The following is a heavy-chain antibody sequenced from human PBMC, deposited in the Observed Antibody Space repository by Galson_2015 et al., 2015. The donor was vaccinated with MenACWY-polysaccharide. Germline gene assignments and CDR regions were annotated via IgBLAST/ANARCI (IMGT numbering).Heavy chain of an antibody. CDR1: GFTFSTYD. D-gene: IGHD5-18*01. V-gene: IGHV3-48*03. CDR2: ISSSGTTI. CDR3: AGLVDRAIEY. Sequence: SLRLSCAASGFTFSTYDMNWVRQAPGKGLEWVSYISSSGTTIYYADSVKGRFTISRDNARKSLYLQMNSLRVEDTAVYYCAGLVDRAIEYWGQGTLVTVSS. J-gene: IGHJ4*02.